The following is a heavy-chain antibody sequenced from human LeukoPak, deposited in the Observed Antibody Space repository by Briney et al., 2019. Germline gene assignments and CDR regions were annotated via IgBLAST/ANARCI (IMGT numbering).Heavy chain of an antibody. CDR3: AKDMVEYDILTGYYFV. J-gene: IGHJ4*02. Sequence: QSGGSLRLSCAASGFTFSSYAMSWVRQAPGKGLEWVSAISGSGGSTYYADSVKGRFTISRDNSKNTLYLQMNSLRAEDTAVYYCAKDMVEYDILTGYYFVWGQGTLVTVSS. CDR2: ISGSGGST. D-gene: IGHD3-9*01. CDR1: GFTFSSYA. V-gene: IGHV3-23*01.